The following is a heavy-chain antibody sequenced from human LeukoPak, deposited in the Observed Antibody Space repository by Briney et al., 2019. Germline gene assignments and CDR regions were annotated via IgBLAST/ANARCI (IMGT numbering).Heavy chain of an antibody. J-gene: IGHJ4*02. CDR2: IKQDRSEK. V-gene: IGHV3-7*04. CDR1: GFTFISYW. Sequence: GSLSLSCAASGFTFISYWMSWVRQAPGKGLEWVANIKQDRSEKYYKDSVRGRFTISRDNAKNSLYLQMNSLRAEDTAVYYCARGTIAAAGYYYFDYWGQGTQVTVSS. CDR3: ARGTIAAAGYYYFDY. D-gene: IGHD6-13*01.